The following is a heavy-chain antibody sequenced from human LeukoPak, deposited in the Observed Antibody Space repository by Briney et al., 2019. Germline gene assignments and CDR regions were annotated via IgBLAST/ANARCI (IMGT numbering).Heavy chain of an antibody. D-gene: IGHD2-2*01. J-gene: IGHJ3*02. CDR2: IYYTGST. Sequence: LETLALTCTVSNGSISNYYWTWIRQPAGKGLEWIGRIYYTGSTNYNPSLKSRVIMSVDTSKNQFSLKLNSVTAADTALYYCASGHYCTSTSCPGRGAFDIWGQGTMVTVSS. CDR3: ASGHYCTSTSCPGRGAFDI. V-gene: IGHV4-4*07. CDR1: NGSISNYY.